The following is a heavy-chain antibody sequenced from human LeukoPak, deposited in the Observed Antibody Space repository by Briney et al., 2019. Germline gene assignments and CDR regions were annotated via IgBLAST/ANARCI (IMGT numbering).Heavy chain of an antibody. D-gene: IGHD3-16*01. CDR3: ARGDGVYDYVWGRSY. CDR1: GFIFSDYY. J-gene: IGHJ4*02. CDR2: ISSGGDTF. V-gene: IGHV3-11*01. Sequence: GGSLRLSCAASGFIFSDYYMVWIRQAPGKGLEWVAYISSGGDTFFYADSVKGRFTISRDNSGDSLHLQMNSLRAEDTAVYYCARGDGVYDYVWGRSYWGQGTLVTVSS.